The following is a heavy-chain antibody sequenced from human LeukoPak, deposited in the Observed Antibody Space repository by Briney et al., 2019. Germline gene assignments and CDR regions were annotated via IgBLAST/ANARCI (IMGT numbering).Heavy chain of an antibody. Sequence: PSDTLSLTCTVSGGSINSYYWTCIRQPPGNGLEWLVYIYHSGSTNYHPSLKSRVTISLDTSKNQFSLKLTSVTAADTAIYYCARVGGMTTINNAAFDIWGQGTMVTVSS. V-gene: IGHV4-59*07. D-gene: IGHD5-24*01. CDR2: IYHSGST. CDR1: GGSINSYY. J-gene: IGHJ3*02. CDR3: ARVGGMTTINNAAFDI.